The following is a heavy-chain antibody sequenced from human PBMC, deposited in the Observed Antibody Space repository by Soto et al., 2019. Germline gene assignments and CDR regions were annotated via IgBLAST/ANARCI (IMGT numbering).Heavy chain of an antibody. J-gene: IGHJ4*02. Sequence: QLQLQESGSGLVKPSQTLSLTCAVSGGSISSSVYSWRWIRQPLGKGLEWVGYIYHSGNTYYNPSLKSRVNISADRSKNQFSLKLSSVTAADTAVYFCARVHGDYGRYFDYWGQGTLVTVSS. CDR1: GGSISSSVYS. CDR2: IYHSGNT. CDR3: ARVHGDYGRYFDY. V-gene: IGHV4-30-2*01. D-gene: IGHD4-17*01.